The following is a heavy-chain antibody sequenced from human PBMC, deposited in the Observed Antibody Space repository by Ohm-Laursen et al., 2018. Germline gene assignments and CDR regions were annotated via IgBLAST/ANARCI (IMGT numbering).Heavy chain of an antibody. CDR2: LYYSGST. V-gene: IGHV4-31*03. D-gene: IGHD1-1*01. CDR3: ARSEASTGRIED. CDR1: SGAINSGGSY. Sequence: TLSLTCTVSSGAINSGGSYWTWIRQHPRRGLEWIGSLYYSGSTVYNPSLESRLSILIDTAKNQLSLKLTSVTAADTALYYGARSEASTGRIEDWGQGALVTVSS. J-gene: IGHJ4*02.